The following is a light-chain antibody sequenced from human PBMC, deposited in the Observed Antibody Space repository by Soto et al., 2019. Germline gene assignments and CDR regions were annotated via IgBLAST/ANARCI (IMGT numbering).Light chain of an antibody. V-gene: IGLV1-47*01. CDR1: SSNIGSNY. CDR2: RNY. J-gene: IGLJ1*01. CDR3: ATWDDSLSGFYV. Sequence: QSVLTQPPSASGTPGQRVTISCSGSSSNIGSNYVYWYQQLPGTAPKLLIYRNYQRPSGVPDRFSGSKSGTSASLAISGLRSEDEADYYCATWDDSLSGFYVFGAGTKLTVL.